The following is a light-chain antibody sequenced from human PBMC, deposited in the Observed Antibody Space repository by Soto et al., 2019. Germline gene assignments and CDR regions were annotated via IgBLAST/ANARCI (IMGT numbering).Light chain of an antibody. V-gene: IGKV3-11*01. J-gene: IGKJ4*01. CDR2: DAS. CDR3: QQRSTWPLT. Sequence: EFVMPEYPATLSVSPGETATLSCRAIQSVSRNLAWYQQKPGQAPRLLIYDASNRATGIAARFSGSGSGTDFTLSISSLEPEDSAVYYCQQRSTWPLTFGGGTKVDI. CDR1: QSVSRN.